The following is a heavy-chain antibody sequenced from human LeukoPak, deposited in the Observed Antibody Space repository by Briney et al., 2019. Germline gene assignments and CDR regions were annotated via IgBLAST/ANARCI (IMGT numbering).Heavy chain of an antibody. CDR2: INPNSGGT. Sequence: RASVKVSCKASGYTFTGYYMHWVRQAPGQGLEWMGWINPNSGGTNYAQKFQGRVTMTRDTSISTAYMELSRLRSDGTAVYYCARARGSQGIDYWGQGTLVTVSS. V-gene: IGHV1-2*02. CDR1: GYTFTGYY. J-gene: IGHJ4*02. CDR3: ARARGSQGIDY. D-gene: IGHD1-26*01.